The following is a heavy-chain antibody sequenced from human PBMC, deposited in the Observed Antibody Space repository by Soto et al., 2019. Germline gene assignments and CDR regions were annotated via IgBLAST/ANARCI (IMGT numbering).Heavy chain of an antibody. CDR2: IYWNDDK. D-gene: IGHD3-10*01. Sequence: QITLKESGPTLVKPTQTLTLTCTFSGFSLSTSGVGVGWIRQPPGKALEWLALIYWNDDKRYSPSLKSRLTTTEDTANPPGVLTINNMETLKKTTYYCAHSNIMVRGGDYYHGMDFWGQGTTVTVSS. CDR3: AHSNIMVRGGDYYHGMDF. CDR1: GFSLSTSGVG. V-gene: IGHV2-5*01. J-gene: IGHJ6*02.